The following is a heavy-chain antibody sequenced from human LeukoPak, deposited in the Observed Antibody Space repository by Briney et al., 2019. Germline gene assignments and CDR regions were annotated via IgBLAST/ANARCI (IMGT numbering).Heavy chain of an antibody. CDR1: GYTFTGYY. J-gene: IGHJ3*02. CDR3: AREPVAGTADDAFDI. D-gene: IGHD6-19*01. CDR2: INPNSGGT. Sequence: ASVKVSCKASGYTFTGYYMHWVRQAPGQGLEWMGWINPNSGGTNYAQKFQGRVTMTRDTSISTAYMELSRLRSDDTAVYYCAREPVAGTADDAFDIWGQGAMVTVSS. V-gene: IGHV1-2*02.